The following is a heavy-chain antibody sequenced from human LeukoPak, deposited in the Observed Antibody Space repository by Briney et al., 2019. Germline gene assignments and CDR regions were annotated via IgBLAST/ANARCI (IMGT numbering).Heavy chain of an antibody. Sequence: QPGGSLRLSCAASGFTFSSYAMHWVRQAPGKGLEWVAVISYDGSNKYYADSVKGRFTISRDNSKNTLYLQMNSLRAEDTAVYYCARDRQDYYDSSGYYPDAFDIWGQGTMVTVSS. CDR1: GFTFSSYA. D-gene: IGHD3-22*01. CDR3: ARDRQDYYDSSGYYPDAFDI. CDR2: ISYDGSNK. J-gene: IGHJ3*02. V-gene: IGHV3-30-3*01.